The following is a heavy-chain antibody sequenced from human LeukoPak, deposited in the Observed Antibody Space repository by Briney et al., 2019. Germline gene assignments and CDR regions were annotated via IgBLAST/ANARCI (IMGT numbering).Heavy chain of an antibody. D-gene: IGHD3-10*01. CDR2: INPNRGGT. CDR3: AREIGITMVRGDPYYFDY. J-gene: IGHJ4*02. Sequence: ASVKVSCKASGYTFTGYYMHWVGQAAGKGVEGMGWINPNRGGTDYAQKFQGRGTITRDTSIRTAYMELRRLRSDDKAVYYCAREIGITMVRGDPYYFDYWGQGTLVTVSS. V-gene: IGHV1-2*02. CDR1: GYTFTGYY.